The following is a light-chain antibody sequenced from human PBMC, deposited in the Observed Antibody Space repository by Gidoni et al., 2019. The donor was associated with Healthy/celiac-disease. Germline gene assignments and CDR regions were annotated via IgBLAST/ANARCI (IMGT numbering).Light chain of an antibody. V-gene: IGKV3-11*01. CDR2: DAS. J-gene: IGKJ4*01. CDR1: QSVSSY. Sequence: EIVLTQSPATLSLSPGERATLSCRASQSVSSYLAWYQQKPGQAPRLLIYDASNRATGIPARFSGSGSGTDFTLTISSLEPEDFAVYYCQQRSNWPGATFXGXTKVEIK. CDR3: QQRSNWPGAT.